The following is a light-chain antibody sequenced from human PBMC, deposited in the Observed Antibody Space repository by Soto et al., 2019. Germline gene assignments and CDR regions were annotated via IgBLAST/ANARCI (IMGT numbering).Light chain of an antibody. J-gene: IGKJ4*01. CDR3: QKYDSAPLT. Sequence: SQMTQSPSSLSASVGDRVTITCRATQDIRNYLAWYQQKPGKVPKLLIYAATTLQSGAPSRFSGSGSGTDFTLMISSLQPEDVATYYCQKYDSAPLTFGGGTKVDIK. CDR1: QDIRNY. CDR2: AAT. V-gene: IGKV1-27*01.